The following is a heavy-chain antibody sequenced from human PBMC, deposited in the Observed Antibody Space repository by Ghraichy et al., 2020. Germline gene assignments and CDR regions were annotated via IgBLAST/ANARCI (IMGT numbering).Heavy chain of an antibody. CDR3: ASIFDWLFGRDSPDAFDI. V-gene: IGHV4-30-4*01. J-gene: IGHJ3*02. CDR1: GGSISSGDYY. D-gene: IGHD3-9*01. Sequence: SETLSLTCTVSGGSISSGDYYWSWIRQPPGKGLEWIGYIYYSGSTYYNPSLKSRVTISVDTSKNQFSLKLSSVTAADTAVYYCASIFDWLFGRDSPDAFDIWGQGTMVTVSS. CDR2: IYYSGST.